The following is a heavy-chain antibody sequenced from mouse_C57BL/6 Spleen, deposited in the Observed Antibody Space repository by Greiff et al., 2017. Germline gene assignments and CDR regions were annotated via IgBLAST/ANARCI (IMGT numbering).Heavy chain of an antibody. Sequence: QVQLQQSGAELVRPGASVTLSCKASGYTFTDYEMHWVKQTPVHGLEWIGAIDPETGGTAYNQKFKGKAILTADKSSSTAYMGLRSLTSEDSAVYYCTRGSSGPFAYWGQGTLVTVSA. CDR2: IDPETGGT. J-gene: IGHJ3*01. CDR1: GYTFTDYE. D-gene: IGHD3-2*02. CDR3: TRGSSGPFAY. V-gene: IGHV1-15*01.